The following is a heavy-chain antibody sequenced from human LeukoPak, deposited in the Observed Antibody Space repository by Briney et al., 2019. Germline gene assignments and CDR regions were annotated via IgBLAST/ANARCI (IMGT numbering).Heavy chain of an antibody. V-gene: IGHV3-43*01. CDR3: AKESDYYDILTGYLDY. D-gene: IGHD3-9*01. J-gene: IGHJ4*02. Sequence: PGGFLRLSCAASGFTFDDYTMHWVRQAPGKGLEWVSLISWDGGSTYYADSVKGRFTISRDNSKNSLYLQMNSLRTEDTALYYCAKESDYYDILTGYLDYWGQGTLVTVSS. CDR1: GFTFDDYT. CDR2: ISWDGGST.